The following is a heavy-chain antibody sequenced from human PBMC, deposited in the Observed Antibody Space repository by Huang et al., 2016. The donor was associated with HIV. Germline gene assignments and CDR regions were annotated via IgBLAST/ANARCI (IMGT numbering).Heavy chain of an antibody. D-gene: IGHD3-22*01. CDR1: DYTFTSYG. V-gene: IGHV1-18*04. CDR2: ISTNNGDT. Sequence: QVQLVQSGGEVKKPGASVQVSCKASDYTFTSYGISWVRQAPGQGLEWMGWISTNNGDTNYAQKFQGRVTMTTDTATSTAYMELRSLRSDDTAVYYCGGSSGYWSFDYWGQGTLVTVSS. CDR3: GGSSGYWSFDY. J-gene: IGHJ4*02.